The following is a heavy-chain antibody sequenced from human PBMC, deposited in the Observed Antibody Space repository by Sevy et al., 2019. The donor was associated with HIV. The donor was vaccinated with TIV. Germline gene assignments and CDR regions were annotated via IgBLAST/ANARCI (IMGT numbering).Heavy chain of an antibody. J-gene: IGHJ4*02. D-gene: IGHD2-2*01. V-gene: IGHV4-39*01. CDR2: IYYSGST. CDR1: GGSISSSSYY. CDR3: ARQEDCSSTSCYGSRVDY. Sequence: SLTCTVSGGSISSSSYYWGWIRQPPGKGLEWIGSIYYSGSTYYNPSLKSRVTISVDTSKNQFSLKLSSVTAADTAVYYCARQEDCSSTSCYGSRVDYWGQGTLVTVSS.